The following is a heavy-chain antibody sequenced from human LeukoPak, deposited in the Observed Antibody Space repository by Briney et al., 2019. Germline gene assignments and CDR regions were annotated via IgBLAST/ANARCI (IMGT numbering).Heavy chain of an antibody. Sequence: PSETLSLTCAVYGGSFSGYYWTWIRQPPGKGLEWIGEINHSGSTNYNPSLKSRVTISVNTSKNQFSLKLSSVTAADTAVYYCARVRDSSGWYYALDYWGQGTLVTVSS. D-gene: IGHD6-19*01. CDR1: GGSFSGYY. CDR2: INHSGST. CDR3: ARVRDSSGWYYALDY. V-gene: IGHV4-34*01. J-gene: IGHJ4*02.